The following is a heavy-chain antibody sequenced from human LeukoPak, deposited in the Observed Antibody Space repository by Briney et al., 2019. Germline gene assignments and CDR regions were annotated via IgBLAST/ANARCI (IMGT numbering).Heavy chain of an antibody. V-gene: IGHV4-4*07. CDR3: ASSSLSYNYGGEFYY. D-gene: IGHD3-16*01. CDR1: GGSISSYH. J-gene: IGHJ4*02. CDR2: IYTSGST. Sequence: PSETLSLTCAVSGGSISSYHWSWIRQPAGKGLEWIGRIYTSGSTNYNPSLQSRLTMSLDASKNQFSLNLTSVTAADTAVYYCASSSLSYNYGGEFYYWGQGTLVTVSS.